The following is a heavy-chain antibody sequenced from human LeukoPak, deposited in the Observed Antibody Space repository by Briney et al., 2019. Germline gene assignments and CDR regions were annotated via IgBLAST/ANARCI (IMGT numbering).Heavy chain of an antibody. D-gene: IGHD3-22*01. CDR2: ISYDGSNK. Sequence: QAGGSLRLSCAASGFTLSSYAMHWVRQAPGKGLEWVAVISYDGSNKYYADSVKGRFTISRDNSKNTLYLQMNSLRAEDTAVYYCAREEGDYYDSSGPFDYWGQGTLVTVSS. V-gene: IGHV3-30*01. J-gene: IGHJ4*02. CDR3: AREEGDYYDSSGPFDY. CDR1: GFTLSSYA.